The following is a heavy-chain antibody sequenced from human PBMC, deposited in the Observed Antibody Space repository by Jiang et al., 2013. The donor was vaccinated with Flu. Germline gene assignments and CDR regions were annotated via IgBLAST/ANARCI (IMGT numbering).Heavy chain of an antibody. CDR2: IWYDGSNK. CDR3: ARGLGMIVNFDY. Sequence: VQLLESGGGVVQPGRSLRLSCAASGFTFSSYGMHWVRQAPGKGLEWVAVIWYDGSNKYYADSVKGRFTISRDNSKNTLYLQMNSLRAEDTAVYYCARGLGMIVNFDYWGQGTLVTVSS. V-gene: IGHV3-33*01. CDR1: GFTFSSYG. D-gene: IGHD3-22*01. J-gene: IGHJ4*02.